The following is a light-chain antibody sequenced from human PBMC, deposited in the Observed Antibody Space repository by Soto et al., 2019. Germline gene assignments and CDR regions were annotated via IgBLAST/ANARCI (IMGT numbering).Light chain of an antibody. V-gene: IGLV2-8*01. Sequence: QSALTQPPSASGSPGQSVTISCTGTSSDVGGYNYVSWYQQHPGKAPKLMIYEVNKRPSGVPDRFSGSKSGNTASLTVSGLQADDEADYYCSSYADSNKWVFGGGTKLT. CDR1: SSDVGGYNY. J-gene: IGLJ3*02. CDR2: EVN. CDR3: SSYADSNKWV.